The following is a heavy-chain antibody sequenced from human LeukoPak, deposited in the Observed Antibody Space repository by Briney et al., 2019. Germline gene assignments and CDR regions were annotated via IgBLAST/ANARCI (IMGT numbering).Heavy chain of an antibody. CDR3: ARRPSWDGGSGSYSHAFDI. Sequence: GASVKVSCKASGYTFTSYGISWVRQAPGQGLECMGWISAYNGNTNYAQKLQGRVTMTTDTSTSTAYMELRSLRSDDTAVYYCARRPSWDGGSGSYSHAFDIWGQGTMVTVSS. CDR1: GYTFTSYG. J-gene: IGHJ3*02. D-gene: IGHD3-10*01. CDR2: ISAYNGNT. V-gene: IGHV1-18*04.